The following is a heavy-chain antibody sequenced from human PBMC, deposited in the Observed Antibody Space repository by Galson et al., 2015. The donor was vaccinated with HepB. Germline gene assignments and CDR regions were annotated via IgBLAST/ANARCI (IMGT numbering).Heavy chain of an antibody. V-gene: IGHV3-21*01. CDR1: GFTFSSYR. D-gene: IGHD3-16*02. CDR2: ISSSSSYI. CDR3: ASRGYIWGSYRPENDY. Sequence: SLRLSCAASGFTFSSYRMNWVRQAPGKGLEWVSSISSSSSYIYYADSVKGRFTISRDNAKNSLYLQMNSLRAEDTAVYYFASRGYIWGSYRPENDYWGQGTLVTVSS. J-gene: IGHJ4*02.